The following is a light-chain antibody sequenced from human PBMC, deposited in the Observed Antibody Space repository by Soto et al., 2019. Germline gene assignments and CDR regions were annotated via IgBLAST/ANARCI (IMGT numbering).Light chain of an antibody. V-gene: IGKV3-15*01. CDR3: QQYGDWPLT. Sequence: EIVVTQSPATLSVSPGERATLSCRASQSVGNNFAWYQQKPGQAPRLLIFATSTRATGVPARFSGSGSGTEFTITISSLPSEDFADYYCQQYGDWPLTFGGGAKVEIE. J-gene: IGKJ4*01. CDR2: ATS. CDR1: QSVGNN.